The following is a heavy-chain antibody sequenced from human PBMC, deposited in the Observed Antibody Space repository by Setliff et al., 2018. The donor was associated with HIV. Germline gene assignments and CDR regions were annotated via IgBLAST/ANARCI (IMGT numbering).Heavy chain of an antibody. CDR2: INPSGGST. CDR3: ASSTTIASGWSRHLDRPFDS. V-gene: IGHV1-46*01. Sequence: ASVKVSCKASGYTFTSYYMHWVRQAPGQGLEWMGIINPSGGSTSYAQKFQGRVTMTRDTSTSTVYMELSSLRSEDTAVYYCASSTTIASGWSRHLDRPFDSWGQGTLVTVSS. D-gene: IGHD6-19*01. CDR1: GYTFTSYY. J-gene: IGHJ4*02.